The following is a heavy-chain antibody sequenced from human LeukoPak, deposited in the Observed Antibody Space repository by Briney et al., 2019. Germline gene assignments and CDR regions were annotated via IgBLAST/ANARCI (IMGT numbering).Heavy chain of an antibody. CDR2: ISSNGGST. V-gene: IGHV3-64*01. Sequence: GGSLRLSCAASGFTFSSYAMHWVRQAPAKGLEYVPAISSNGGSTYYANSVKGRFTISRDNSKNTLYLQMGSLRAEDMAVYYCARETSSGWNYYYGMDVWGQGTTVTVSS. D-gene: IGHD6-19*01. CDR3: ARETSSGWNYYYGMDV. CDR1: GFTFSSYA. J-gene: IGHJ6*02.